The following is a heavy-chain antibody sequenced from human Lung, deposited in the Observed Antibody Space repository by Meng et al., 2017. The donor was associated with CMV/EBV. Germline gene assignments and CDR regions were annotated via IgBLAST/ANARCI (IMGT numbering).Heavy chain of an antibody. Sequence: GGSLRLSCAASGFTFSYFWMSWVRQAPGKGLEWVANIKQDGSEKYYVDSVEGRFTISRDNAKNSLYLQMNSLRTEDTAVYYCARDRGAFDIWGQGTVVTGSS. CDR3: ARDRGAFDI. CDR1: GFTFSYFW. V-gene: IGHV3-7*01. D-gene: IGHD3-10*01. J-gene: IGHJ3*02. CDR2: IKQDGSEK.